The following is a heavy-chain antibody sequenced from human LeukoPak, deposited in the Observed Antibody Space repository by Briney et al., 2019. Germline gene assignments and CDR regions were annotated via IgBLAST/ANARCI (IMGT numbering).Heavy chain of an antibody. J-gene: IGHJ4*02. V-gene: IGHV3-30-3*01. CDR1: GFTFSNHA. D-gene: IGHD1-1*01. CDR3: ATSRTFDY. Sequence: GGSLRLSCAASGFTFSNHAMHWVRQAPGKGLEWVAVISYDGSNKKYADSVKGRFTISRDNAKNTVYLQMNSLRAEDTAVYYCATSRTFDYWGQGTLVTVSS. CDR2: ISYDGSNK.